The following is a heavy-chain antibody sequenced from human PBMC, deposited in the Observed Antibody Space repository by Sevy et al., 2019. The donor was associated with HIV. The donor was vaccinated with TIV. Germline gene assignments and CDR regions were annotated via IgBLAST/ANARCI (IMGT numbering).Heavy chain of an antibody. V-gene: IGHV1-18*01. CDR1: GYTFTNYH. Sequence: ASVKVSCKASGYTFTNYHITWVRQAPGQGLEWMGWITPNNGNTNYARRLQGRVTMTTDTSTATAYMELRNLRSDDTAVYFCARAPSGGQGPGQYFDHWGQGTLVTVSS. J-gene: IGHJ1*01. CDR2: ITPNNGNT. D-gene: IGHD1-26*01. CDR3: ARAPSGGQGPGQYFDH.